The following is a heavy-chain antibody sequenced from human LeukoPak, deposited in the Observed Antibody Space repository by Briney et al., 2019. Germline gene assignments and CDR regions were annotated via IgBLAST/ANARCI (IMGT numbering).Heavy chain of an antibody. J-gene: IGHJ4*02. CDR1: GGSFSGYY. Sequence: SETLSLTCAVYGGSFSGYYWSWIRQPPGKGLEWIGEINHSGSTNYNPSLKSRVTISVDTSKNQFSLKLSSVTAADTAVYYCARDRITQLDYWGQGTLVTVSS. D-gene: IGHD6-13*01. CDR2: INHSGST. V-gene: IGHV4-34*01. CDR3: ARDRITQLDY.